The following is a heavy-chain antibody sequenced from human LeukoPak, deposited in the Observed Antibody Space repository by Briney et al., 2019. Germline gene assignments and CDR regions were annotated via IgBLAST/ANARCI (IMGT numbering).Heavy chain of an antibody. J-gene: IGHJ4*02. CDR2: ILYDGRTT. V-gene: IGHV3-30*04. D-gene: IGHD1-26*01. CDR1: GCTLRSYT. CDR3: AREILGSAFSFDY. Sequence: GGSLRLSCAASGCTLRSYTMHWVRQAPGKGREGVAVILYDGRTTNYEESVRGRFTISRDTSENTLYLQMNNLRPEDTAIYYCAREILGSAFSFDYWGQGTLVTVSS.